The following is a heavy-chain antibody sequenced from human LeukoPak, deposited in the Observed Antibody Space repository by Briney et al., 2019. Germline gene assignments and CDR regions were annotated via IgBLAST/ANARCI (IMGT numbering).Heavy chain of an antibody. J-gene: IGHJ4*02. CDR2: INPNSGGT. CDR1: GYTFTGYY. Sequence: ASVKVSFKASGYTFTGYYMHWVRQAPGQGLEWMGWINPNSGGTNYAQKFQGRVTMTRDTSISTAYMELSRLRSDDTAVYYCARDKGLSGTTPYYFDYWGQGTLVTVSS. CDR3: ARDKGLSGTTPYYFDY. V-gene: IGHV1-2*02. D-gene: IGHD1-20*01.